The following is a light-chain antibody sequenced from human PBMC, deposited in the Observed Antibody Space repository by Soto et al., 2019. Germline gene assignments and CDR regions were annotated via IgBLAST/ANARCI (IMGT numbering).Light chain of an antibody. CDR2: GAS. Sequence: VLTQSPDTLSLSPGERATLSCRASERISSNFLACYQQRPGQAPRLLIYGASTRASGIPDRFSGSGSGTDFALTISRLEPEDFAVFYCQQYGTPPFTFGPGTTVEIK. V-gene: IGKV3-20*01. CDR1: ERISSNF. J-gene: IGKJ3*01. CDR3: QQYGTPPFT.